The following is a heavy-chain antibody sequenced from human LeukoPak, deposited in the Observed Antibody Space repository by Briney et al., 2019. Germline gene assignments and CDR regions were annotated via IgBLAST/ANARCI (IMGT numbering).Heavy chain of an antibody. CDR3: AKSRCSSTSCPAGYY. CDR1: GFTFSSYA. J-gene: IGHJ4*02. Sequence: GGSLRLSCAASGFTFSSYAMSWVRQAPGKGLEWVSAISGSGGSTYYADSVKGRFTISRDNSKNTLYLQMNSLRAEDTAVYYCAKSRCSSTSCPAGYYWGPGTLVTVSS. D-gene: IGHD2-2*01. CDR2: ISGSGGST. V-gene: IGHV3-23*01.